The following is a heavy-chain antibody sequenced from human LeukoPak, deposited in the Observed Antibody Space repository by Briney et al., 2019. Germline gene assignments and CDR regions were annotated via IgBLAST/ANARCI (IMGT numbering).Heavy chain of an antibody. CDR1: GGSISSSNW. V-gene: IGHV4-4*02. J-gene: IGHJ4*02. D-gene: IGHD3-22*01. CDR2: IHHSGST. CDR3: TTYYYDSSGYYAPD. Sequence: SETLSLTCAVSGGSISSSNWWSWVRQSTGKGLEWIGEIHHSGSTNYNPSLKSRVTISVDKSKNQFSLKLSSVTAADTAVYYCTTYYYDSSGYYAPDWGQGTLVTVSS.